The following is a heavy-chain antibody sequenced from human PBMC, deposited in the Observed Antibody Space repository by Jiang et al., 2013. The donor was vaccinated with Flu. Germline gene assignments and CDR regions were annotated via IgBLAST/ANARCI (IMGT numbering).Heavy chain of an antibody. CDR2: ISAYNGNT. J-gene: IGHJ4*02. V-gene: IGHV1-18*01. Sequence: SGAEVKKPGASVKVSCKASGYTFTSYGISWVRQAPGQGLEWMGWISAYNGNTNYAQKLQGRVTMTTDTSTSTAYMELRSLRSDDTAVYYCATAPNESIVGATTTDYWGQGTLVTVSS. CDR3: ATAPNESIVGATTTDY. D-gene: IGHD1-26*01. CDR1: GYTFTSYG.